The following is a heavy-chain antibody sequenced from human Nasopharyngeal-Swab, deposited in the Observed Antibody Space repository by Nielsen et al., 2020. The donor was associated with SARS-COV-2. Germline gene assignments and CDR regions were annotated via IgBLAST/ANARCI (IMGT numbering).Heavy chain of an antibody. D-gene: IGHD3-16*02. J-gene: IGHJ3*02. Sequence: ASVKVSCKVSGYTLTELSMHWVRQAPGKGLEWMGGFDPEEGETIYAQKFQGRVTMTEDTSTDTAYMELSSLRSEDTAVYYCATDSLYRDAFDIWGQGTMVTVSS. V-gene: IGHV1-24*01. CDR3: ATDSLYRDAFDI. CDR2: FDPEEGET. CDR1: GYTLTELS.